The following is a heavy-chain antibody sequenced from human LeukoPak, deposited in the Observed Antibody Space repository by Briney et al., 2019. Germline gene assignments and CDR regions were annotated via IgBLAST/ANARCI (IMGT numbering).Heavy chain of an antibody. D-gene: IGHD2-8*01. J-gene: IGHJ3*01. CDR3: AYSVAPTFYDSNGSDTFDV. CDR2: IYYSGST. V-gene: IGHV4-39*01. CDR1: GGSVSSSSLY. Sequence: SETLSLTCTVSGGSVSSSSLYWGWLRQPPGKGLEWTATIYYSGSTYYNPSLKSRVTISLDTSKNQFSLKLTSVTAADTAIYYCAYSVAPTFYDSNGSDTFDVWGLGTMVTVSS.